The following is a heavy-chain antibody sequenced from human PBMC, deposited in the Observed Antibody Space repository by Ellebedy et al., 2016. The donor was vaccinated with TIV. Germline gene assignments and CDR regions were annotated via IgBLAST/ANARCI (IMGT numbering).Heavy chain of an antibody. CDR2: ISAYNGDT. D-gene: IGHD2/OR15-2a*01. CDR3: ARGFYEKFNP. Sequence: ASVKVSCKASGYTFSSYGISWVRQAPGQGLEWMGWISAYNGDTNYAQKFQGRVTMTTDTFASTAYLELRSLRSDDTAVYYCARGFYEKFNPWGQGTLVTVSS. CDR1: GYTFSSYG. V-gene: IGHV1-18*04. J-gene: IGHJ5*02.